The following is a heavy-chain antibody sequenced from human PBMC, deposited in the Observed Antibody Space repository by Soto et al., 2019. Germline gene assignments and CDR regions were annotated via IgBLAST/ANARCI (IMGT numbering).Heavy chain of an antibody. Sequence: PGGSLRLSCAASGFTFSSYAMSWARQAPGKGLEWVSAISGSGGSTYYADSVKGRFTISRDNSKNTLYLQMNSLRAEDTAVYYCAKGLAYYDFWSGQDYYYYYMDVWGKGTTVTVSS. D-gene: IGHD3-3*01. CDR2: ISGSGGST. CDR3: AKGLAYYDFWSGQDYYYYYMDV. J-gene: IGHJ6*03. CDR1: GFTFSSYA. V-gene: IGHV3-23*01.